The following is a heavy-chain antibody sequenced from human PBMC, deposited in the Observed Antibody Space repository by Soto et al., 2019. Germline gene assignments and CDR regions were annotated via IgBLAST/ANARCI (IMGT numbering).Heavy chain of an antibody. CDR3: AKLPAGGDYSNYFDY. D-gene: IGHD4-17*01. CDR1: GVGLESCA. CDR2: MNPNSGNT. V-gene: IGHV1-8*01. Sequence: APVEVSSEDCGVGLESCARWWVRQANGQGLEWMGWMNPNSGNTGYAQKFQGRVTITADESTSTAYMELSSLRSEDTAVYYCAKLPAGGDYSNYFDYWGQGTLVTSPQ. J-gene: IGHJ4*02.